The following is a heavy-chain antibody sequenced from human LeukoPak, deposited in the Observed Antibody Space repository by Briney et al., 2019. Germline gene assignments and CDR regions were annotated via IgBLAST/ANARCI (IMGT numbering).Heavy chain of an antibody. CDR1: GFTFSSYG. CDR2: IRSNGGST. J-gene: IGHJ4*02. D-gene: IGHD5-12*01. V-gene: IGHV3-64*01. Sequence: GGSLRLSCAASGFTFSSYGMHWVRQAPGKGLEHVSGIRSNGGSTYYANSVKGRFTISRDNSKNTLYLQMGRLRAEDMGVYYCARDRYSGFDSGTDYWGQGTLVTVSS. CDR3: ARDRYSGFDSGTDY.